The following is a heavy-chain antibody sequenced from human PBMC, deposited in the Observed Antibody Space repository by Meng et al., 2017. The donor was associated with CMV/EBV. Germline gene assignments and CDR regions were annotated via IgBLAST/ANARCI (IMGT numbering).Heavy chain of an antibody. Sequence: GGSLKISCAASGFTFSSYAMSWVRQAPGKGLEWVSAISGSGGSTYYADSVKGRFTISRDNSKNTLYLQMNSLRAEDTAVYYCAKGGYYDSSGPLPSFDYWGQGTLVTVSS. V-gene: IGHV3-23*01. CDR3: AKGGYYDSSGPLPSFDY. D-gene: IGHD3-22*01. J-gene: IGHJ4*02. CDR2: ISGSGGST. CDR1: GFTFSSYA.